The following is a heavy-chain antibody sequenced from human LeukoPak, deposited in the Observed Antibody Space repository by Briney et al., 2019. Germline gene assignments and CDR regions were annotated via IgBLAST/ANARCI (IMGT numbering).Heavy chain of an antibody. J-gene: IGHJ3*02. Sequence: PGGSLRLSCAASGFTFSSYSMNWVRQAPGKGLEWVSSISSSSSYIYYADSVKGRFTISRDNAKNSLYLQMNSLRAEDTAVYYCARVSGYDNLWIGHDAFDIWGQGTMVTVSS. D-gene: IGHD5-12*01. CDR3: ARVSGYDNLWIGHDAFDI. V-gene: IGHV3-21*01. CDR1: GFTFSSYS. CDR2: ISSSSSYI.